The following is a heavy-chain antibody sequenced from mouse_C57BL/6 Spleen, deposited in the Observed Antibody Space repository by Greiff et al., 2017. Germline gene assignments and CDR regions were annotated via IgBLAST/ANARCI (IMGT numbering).Heavy chain of an antibody. V-gene: IGHV1-52*01. J-gene: IGHJ2*01. CDR3: ASGTTVVPYFFDY. D-gene: IGHD1-1*01. Sequence: QVQLQQPGAELVRPGSSVKLSCKASGYTFTSYWMPWVKQRPIQGLEWIGNIDPSDSGTHYNQKFKDKATVTVDKSSSTAYMQLSSLTSEDSAVYYCASGTTVVPYFFDYWGQGTTLTVSS. CDR2: IDPSDSGT. CDR1: GYTFTSYW.